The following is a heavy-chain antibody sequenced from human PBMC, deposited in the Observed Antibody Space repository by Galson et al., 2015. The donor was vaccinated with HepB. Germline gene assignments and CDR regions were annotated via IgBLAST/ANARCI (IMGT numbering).Heavy chain of an antibody. CDR1: GYTFTSYA. V-gene: IGHV1-3*01. CDR2: INAGNGNT. J-gene: IGHJ4*02. CDR3: AREFYDYYDSSGHFDY. D-gene: IGHD3-22*01. Sequence: SVKVSCKASGYTFTSYAMHWVRQAPGQRLEWMGWINAGNGNTKYSQKFQGRVTITRDTSASTAYMELSSLRSEDTAVYYCAREFYDYYDSSGHFDYWGQGSLVTVSS.